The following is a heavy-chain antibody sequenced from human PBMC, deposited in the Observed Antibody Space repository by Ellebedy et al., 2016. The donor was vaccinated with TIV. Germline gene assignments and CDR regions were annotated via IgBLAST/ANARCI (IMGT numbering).Heavy chain of an antibody. CDR3: AKVSFEGSRRDY. CDR1: GFTFSNYW. Sequence: GESLKISCGASGFTFSNYWMNWVRQAPGKGLEWVSSISGSGGDTYYADSVKGRFTLSRDNSKNTLYLQMNSLRAEDTAVYYCAKVSFEGSRRDYWGQGTLVTVSS. V-gene: IGHV3-23*01. D-gene: IGHD2/OR15-2a*01. CDR2: ISGSGGDT. J-gene: IGHJ4*02.